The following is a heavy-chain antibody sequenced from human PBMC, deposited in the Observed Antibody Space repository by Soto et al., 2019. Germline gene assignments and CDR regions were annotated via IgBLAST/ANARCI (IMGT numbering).Heavy chain of an antibody. CDR2: ISAGGDTK. CDR3: AKDFYSSYYSTASSYDFDF. Sequence: EVQLLESGGGLVQPGGSLRLSCAVSGFSFSNNAMSWVRQAPGKGLEWVSGISAGGDTKYYADSVKGRFTISRDNSKNTLYLQMSSLRVEDTAVFYCAKDFYSSYYSTASSYDFDFWGQGTVVTVSS. V-gene: IGHV3-23*01. CDR1: GFSFSNNA. J-gene: IGHJ4*01. D-gene: IGHD3-10*01.